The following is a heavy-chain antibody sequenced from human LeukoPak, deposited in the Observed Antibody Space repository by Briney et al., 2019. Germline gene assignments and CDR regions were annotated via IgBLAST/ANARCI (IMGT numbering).Heavy chain of an antibody. D-gene: IGHD2-15*01. J-gene: IGHJ4*02. Sequence: PGGSLRLSCAASGFPFSSEWMSWVRQAPGKGLEWVANIKQDGSEEYYVDSVKGRFTISRDNAKNSLYLQMNSLRAEDTALYYCARDHSDPGLFFDYWGQGTLVTVFS. CDR1: GFPFSSEW. CDR3: ARDHSDPGLFFDY. CDR2: IKQDGSEE. V-gene: IGHV3-7*01.